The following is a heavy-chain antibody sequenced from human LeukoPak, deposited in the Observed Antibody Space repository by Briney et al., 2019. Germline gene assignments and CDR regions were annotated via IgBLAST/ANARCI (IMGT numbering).Heavy chain of an antibody. J-gene: IGHJ4*02. CDR3: TRESGASSPLGF. D-gene: IGHD1-26*01. CDR1: GGSILTTNW. CDR2: VHLSGAS. V-gene: IGHV4-4*02. Sequence: PSGTLSLTCAVSGGSILTTNWWSWVRQPPGKGLEWIGEVHLSGASNYNPSLKSRVNMSIDKSKNQLSLELTSVTAADTAIYYCTRESGASSPLGFWGQGTLVTVSS.